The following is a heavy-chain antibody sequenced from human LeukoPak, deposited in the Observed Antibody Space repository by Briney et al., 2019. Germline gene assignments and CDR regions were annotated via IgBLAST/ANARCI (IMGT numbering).Heavy chain of an antibody. CDR1: GFTFSSYA. CDR2: ISGSGGST. J-gene: IGHJ4*02. V-gene: IGHV3-23*01. CDR3: AKVGTYYYDSSGYSVRHYYFDY. D-gene: IGHD3-22*01. Sequence: PGGSLRLSCAASGFTFSSYAMSWVRQAPGKGLEWVSAISGSGGSTYYADSVKGRFTISRDNSKNTLYLQMNSLRAEDTAVYYCAKVGTYYYDSSGYSVRHYYFDYWGQGTLVTVSS.